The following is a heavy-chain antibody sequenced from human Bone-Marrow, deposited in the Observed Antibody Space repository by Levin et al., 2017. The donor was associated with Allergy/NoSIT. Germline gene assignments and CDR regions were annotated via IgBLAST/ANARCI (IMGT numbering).Heavy chain of an antibody. CDR1: GGSISSSPHY. V-gene: IGHV4-39*07. D-gene: IGHD2-2*01. Sequence: SETLSLTCTVSGGSISSSPHYWGWIRQPPGKELEWIVTISHSGNTYHNPSLTSRVTISLDTSKNQVSLKLNSVTAADTAMYYCASHHCTSATCSALLFDSWGQGTLVTVSS. J-gene: IGHJ4*02. CDR2: ISHSGNT. CDR3: ASHHCTSATCSALLFDS.